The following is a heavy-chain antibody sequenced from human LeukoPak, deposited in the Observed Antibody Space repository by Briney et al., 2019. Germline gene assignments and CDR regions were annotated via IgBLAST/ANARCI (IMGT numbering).Heavy chain of an antibody. D-gene: IGHD6-6*01. V-gene: IGHV3-11*04. J-gene: IGHJ6*03. CDR1: AFTFSDYH. Sequence: PGGSLRLSCAASAFTFSDYHMSWIRQAPGRGREWVSYISGTSLTIFYADSVKGRFTVSRDNAKNSLYLQMNSLRAEDTAVYYRARMIADRPHYYYYMDVWGTGTTVTVSS. CDR2: ISGTSLTI. CDR3: ARMIADRPHYYYYMDV.